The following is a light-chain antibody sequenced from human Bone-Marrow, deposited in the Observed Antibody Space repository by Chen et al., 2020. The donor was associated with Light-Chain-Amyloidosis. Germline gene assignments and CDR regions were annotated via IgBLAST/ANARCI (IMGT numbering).Light chain of an antibody. J-gene: IGLJ3*02. V-gene: IGLV2-14*03. CDR2: DVS. CDR3: SSYTRSSTWV. CDR1: SSDVGGYIF. Sequence: QSALTQPASVSGSPGQSITISCSGTSSDVGGYIFVSWYQQHPGEAPKLIIYDVSNRPAGVSNRFSASKSGNTASLTISGLQAEEEADYYCSSYTRSSTWVFGGGTKVTVL.